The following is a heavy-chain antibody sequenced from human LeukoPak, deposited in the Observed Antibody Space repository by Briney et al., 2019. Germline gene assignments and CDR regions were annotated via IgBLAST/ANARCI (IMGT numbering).Heavy chain of an antibody. CDR2: IGSTSNTI. CDR3: ARDDAWIRFGE. D-gene: IGHD3-10*01. J-gene: IGHJ4*02. CDR1: GFIFSSYS. Sequence: PGGSLRLSCAASGFIFSSYSMNWVRQAPGRGLEWVSYIGSTSNTIYYADSVKGRFTISRDNSKNMLSLEVISLTADDTAVYYCARDDAWIRFGEWSQGTLVTVSS. V-gene: IGHV3-48*01.